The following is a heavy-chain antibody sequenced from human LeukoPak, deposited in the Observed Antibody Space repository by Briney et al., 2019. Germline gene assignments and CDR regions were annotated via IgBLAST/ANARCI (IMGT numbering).Heavy chain of an antibody. V-gene: IGHV3-66*01. CDR1: GFTVSNNH. CDR2: ISSGGST. Sequence: GGSLRLSCAASGFTVSNNHVNWVRQAPGKGLEWVSVISSGGSTYYADSVKGRFTISRDNSKNTLYLQMNSLRAEDTAVYYCARVSVLGFGELDYLGQGTLVTVSS. D-gene: IGHD3-10*01. CDR3: ARVSVLGFGELDY. J-gene: IGHJ4*02.